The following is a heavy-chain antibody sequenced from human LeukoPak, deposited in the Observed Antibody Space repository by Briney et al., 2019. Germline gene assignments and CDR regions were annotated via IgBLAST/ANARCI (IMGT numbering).Heavy chain of an antibody. CDR3: ASGRAHSNGYSYFDY. CDR1: GYTFTDYF. D-gene: IGHD3-22*01. CDR2: VDPEDGKT. Sequence: GATVKISCKASGYTFTDYFMHWVQQAPGKGLEWMGRVDPEDGKTIHAEKFQGRVTITADTSTDTAYMELSSLRSEDTAVYYCASGRAHSNGYSYFDYWGQGTLVTVSS. V-gene: IGHV1-69-2*01. J-gene: IGHJ4*02.